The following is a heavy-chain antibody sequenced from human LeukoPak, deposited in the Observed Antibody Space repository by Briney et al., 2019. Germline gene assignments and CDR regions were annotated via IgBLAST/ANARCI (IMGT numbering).Heavy chain of an antibody. CDR1: GFTFSSYG. V-gene: IGHV3-33*01. Sequence: GGSLRLSCAASGFTFSSYGMHWVRQAPGKGLEWVAVIWYDGGNKYYAESVKGRFTISRGDSKNTLFLQMNSLRAEDTAVYYCARTEIVGATIDYWGQGTLVAVSS. J-gene: IGHJ4*02. CDR2: IWYDGGNK. CDR3: ARTEIVGATIDY. D-gene: IGHD1-26*01.